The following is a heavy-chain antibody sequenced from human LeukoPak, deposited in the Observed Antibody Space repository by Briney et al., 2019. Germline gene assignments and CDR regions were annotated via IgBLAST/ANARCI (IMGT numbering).Heavy chain of an antibody. CDR2: ISGSGGST. J-gene: IGHJ4*02. V-gene: IGHV3-23*01. Sequence: PGGSLRLSCAASGFTFSSYAMSWVRQAPGKGLEWVSAISGSGGSTYYADSVKGRFTISRDNSKNTLYLQMNSLRAEDTAVYYCARDTYYYDSSGYYSPFDYWGQGTLVTVSS. CDR1: GFTFSSYA. D-gene: IGHD3-22*01. CDR3: ARDTYYYDSSGYYSPFDY.